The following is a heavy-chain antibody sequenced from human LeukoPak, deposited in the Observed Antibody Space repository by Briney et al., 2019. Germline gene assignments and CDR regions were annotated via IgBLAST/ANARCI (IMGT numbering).Heavy chain of an antibody. CDR3: ATSSGYPFDY. Sequence: SETLSLTSTDSGGSISSSSYYWDWIRQPPGKALEWIGSIYYSGSTYYNPSLKSRVTISVDTSKNQFSLKLSSVTAADTAVYYCATSSGYPFDYWGQGTLVTVSS. CDR1: GGSISSSSYY. D-gene: IGHD3-22*01. V-gene: IGHV4-39*01. CDR2: IYYSGST. J-gene: IGHJ4*02.